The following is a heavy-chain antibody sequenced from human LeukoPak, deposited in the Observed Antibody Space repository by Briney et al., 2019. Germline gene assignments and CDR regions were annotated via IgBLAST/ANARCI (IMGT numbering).Heavy chain of an antibody. V-gene: IGHV3-30*03. CDR3: ARDPSGVVPAAMSDY. D-gene: IGHD2-2*01. Sequence: GGSLRLSCAASGFTFSSYGMHWVRQAPGKGLEWVAVISYDGSNKYYADSVKGRFTISRDNSKNTLYLQMNSLRAEDTAVYYCARDPSGVVPAAMSDYWGQGTLVTVSS. CDR2: ISYDGSNK. CDR1: GFTFSSYG. J-gene: IGHJ4*02.